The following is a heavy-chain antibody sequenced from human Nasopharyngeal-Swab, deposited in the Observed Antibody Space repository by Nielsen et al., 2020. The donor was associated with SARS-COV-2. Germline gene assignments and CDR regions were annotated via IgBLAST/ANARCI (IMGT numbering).Heavy chain of an antibody. Sequence: ASVKVSCKASGYSFRSYGINWVRQAPGQGLEWMGIIHPNSGRTIYAQMFQDRVTMTMDTSTSTAYMELRSLRSDDTAVYYCARDIEEWLVVPSLSFDYWGQGTLVTVSS. D-gene: IGHD3-3*01. V-gene: IGHV1-18*01. CDR2: IHPNSGRT. J-gene: IGHJ4*02. CDR1: GYSFRSYG. CDR3: ARDIEEWLVVPSLSFDY.